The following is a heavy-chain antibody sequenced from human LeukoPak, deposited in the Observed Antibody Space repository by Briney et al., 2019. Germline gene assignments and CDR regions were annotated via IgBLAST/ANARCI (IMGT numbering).Heavy chain of an antibody. Sequence: GGSLRLSCAASGFSFSSYTMNWVRQAPGKGLEWVSQISSSSSTIYYADSVKGRFTISRDNAKNSLYLQMNSLRAEDTAVYFCARVSDYVWGSYRYTPDYWGQGTLVTVSS. V-gene: IGHV3-48*01. CDR1: GFSFSSYT. CDR3: ARVSDYVWGSYRYTPDY. J-gene: IGHJ4*02. D-gene: IGHD3-16*02. CDR2: ISSSSSTI.